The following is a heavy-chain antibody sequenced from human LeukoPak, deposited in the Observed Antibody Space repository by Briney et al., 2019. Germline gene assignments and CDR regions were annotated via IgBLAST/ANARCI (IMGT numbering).Heavy chain of an antibody. CDR1: GYTFTSYG. D-gene: IGHD6-13*01. J-gene: IGHJ4*02. CDR3: TREDSSSWYRSIDY. CDR2: ISAYNGNT. V-gene: IGHV1-18*01. Sequence: GASVKVSCKASGYTFTSYGISWVRQAPGQGLEWMGWISAYNGNTNYAQKLQGRVTMTTDTSTSTAYMELRSLRSDDTAVYYCTREDSSSWYRSIDYWGQGTLVTVSS.